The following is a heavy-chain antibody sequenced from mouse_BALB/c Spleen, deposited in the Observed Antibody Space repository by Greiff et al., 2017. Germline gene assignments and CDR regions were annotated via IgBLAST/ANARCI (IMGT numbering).Heavy chain of an antibody. J-gene: IGHJ3*01. V-gene: IGHV5-17*02. Sequence: DVMLVESGGGLVQPGGSRKLSCAASGFTFSSFGMHWVRQAPEKGLEWVAYISSGSSTIYYADTVKGRFTISRDNPKNTLFLQMTSLRSQDTAMYYCARNSQFISTAPPFAFWGQGTLGSVSA. CDR2: ISSGSSTI. CDR1: GFTFSSFG. CDR3: ARNSQFISTAPPFAF. D-gene: IGHD1-2*01.